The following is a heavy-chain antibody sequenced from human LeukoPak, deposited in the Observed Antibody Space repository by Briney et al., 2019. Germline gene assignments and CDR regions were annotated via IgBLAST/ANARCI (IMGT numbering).Heavy chain of an antibody. Sequence: SVKVSCKASGGTFSSYAISWVRQAPGQGLEWMGGIIPIFGTANYARKFQGRVTITADESTSTAYMEPSSLRSEDTAVYYCARVPPGYYYYYYMDVWGKGTTVTVSS. CDR2: IIPIFGTA. J-gene: IGHJ6*03. CDR3: ARVPPGYYYYYYMDV. V-gene: IGHV1-69*13. CDR1: GGTFSSYA.